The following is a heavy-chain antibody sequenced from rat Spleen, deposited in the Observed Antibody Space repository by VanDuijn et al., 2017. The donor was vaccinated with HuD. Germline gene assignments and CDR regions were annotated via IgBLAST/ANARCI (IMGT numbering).Heavy chain of an antibody. CDR2: MRFNGDT. Sequence: QVQLKESGPGLVQPSQTLSLTCTVSGFSLTSYNVHWVRQPPGKGLEWMGRMRFNGDTSYNSALKSRLSISRDTSRSQVFLKMNSVQTEDTAMYFCARLGDHWGQGLMVTVSS. J-gene: IGHJ2*01. D-gene: IGHD5-1*01. V-gene: IGHV2-63*01. CDR1: GFSLTSYN. CDR3: ARLGDH.